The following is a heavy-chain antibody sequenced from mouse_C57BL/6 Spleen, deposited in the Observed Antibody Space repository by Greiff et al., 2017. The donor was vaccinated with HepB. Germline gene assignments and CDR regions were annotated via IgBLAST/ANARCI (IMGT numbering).Heavy chain of an antibody. J-gene: IGHJ2*01. V-gene: IGHV1-15*01. CDR2: IDPETGGT. Sequence: QVQLKESGAELVRPGASVTLSCKASGYTFTDYEMHWVKQTPVHGLEWIGAIDPETGGTAYNQKFKGKAILTADKSSSTAYMELRSLTSEDSAVYYCTQTVIYYYGSSYRVDYWGQGTTLTVSS. CDR3: TQTVIYYYGSSYRVDY. CDR1: GYTFTDYE. D-gene: IGHD1-1*01.